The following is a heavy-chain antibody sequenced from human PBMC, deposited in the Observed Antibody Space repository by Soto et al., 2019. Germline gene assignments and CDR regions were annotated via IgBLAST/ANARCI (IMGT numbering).Heavy chain of an antibody. CDR2: TYYRSKWYN. D-gene: IGHD3-3*01. V-gene: IGHV6-1*01. CDR1: GDRVSSNSAA. J-gene: IGHJ6*02. CDR3: ARAGDYDSSSGYNSQYYYYGMDV. Sequence: PSQTLSLTCAISGDRVSSNSAAWNWIRQSPSRGLEWLGRTYYRSKWYNDYAVSVKSRITINPDTSKNQFSLQLNSLTPEDTAVYYCARAGDYDSSSGYNSQYYYYGMDVWGQGTTVTVSS.